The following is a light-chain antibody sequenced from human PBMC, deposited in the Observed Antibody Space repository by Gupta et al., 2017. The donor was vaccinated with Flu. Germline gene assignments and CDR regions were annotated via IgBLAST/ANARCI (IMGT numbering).Light chain of an antibody. J-gene: IGLJ2*01. CDR1: SSDIGTYKY. CDR3: SSYTNTNTLVV. CDR2: EVN. Sequence: SAMTQPASVSGSPGPSITISCTGTSSDIGTYKYVSWYQQHPGKAPELMIFEVNNRPSGVSTRFSGSKSGNTASLTIAGLQAEDEAAYFYSSYTNTNTLVVFGGGTKLTVL. V-gene: IGLV2-14*01.